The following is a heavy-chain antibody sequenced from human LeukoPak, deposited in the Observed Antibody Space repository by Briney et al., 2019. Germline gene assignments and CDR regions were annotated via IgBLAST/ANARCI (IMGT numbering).Heavy chain of an antibody. CDR2: ISYDGSNK. CDR1: GFTFSSYA. D-gene: IGHD6-13*01. Sequence: GGSLRLPCAASGFTFSSYAMHWVRQAPGKGLEWVAVISYDGSNKYYADSVKGRFTISRDNSKNTLYLQMNSLRAEDTAVYYCARGARDSSRATYYFDYWGQGTLVTVSS. J-gene: IGHJ4*02. CDR3: ARGARDSSRATYYFDY. V-gene: IGHV3-30-3*01.